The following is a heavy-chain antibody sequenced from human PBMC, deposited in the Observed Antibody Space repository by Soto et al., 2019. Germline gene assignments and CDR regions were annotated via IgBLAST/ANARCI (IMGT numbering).Heavy chain of an antibody. CDR2: ITSSSSPI. J-gene: IGHJ4*02. CDR3: ARSVGPLDY. V-gene: IGHV3-48*02. D-gene: IGHD3-16*01. Sequence: GGSLRLSCAASGFTFSPYSMNWVRQAPGKGLEWVSYITSSSSPIHYADSVQGRFTISRDNARNSVHLQMNSLRDEDSAVYYCARSVGPLDYWGQGTLVTVSS. CDR1: GFTFSPYS.